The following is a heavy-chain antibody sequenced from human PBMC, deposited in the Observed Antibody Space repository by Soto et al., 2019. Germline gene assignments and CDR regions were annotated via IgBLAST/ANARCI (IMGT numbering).Heavy chain of an antibody. CDR2: ISSSGSTI. Sequence: PGGSLRLSCAASGFTFSSYEMNWVRQAPGKGLEWVSYISSSGSTIYYADSVKGRFTISRDNAKNSLYLQMNSLRAEDTAVYYCARDIGRAYPFDYWGQGTLVTVSS. V-gene: IGHV3-48*03. CDR3: ARDIGRAYPFDY. D-gene: IGHD1-26*01. CDR1: GFTFSSYE. J-gene: IGHJ4*02.